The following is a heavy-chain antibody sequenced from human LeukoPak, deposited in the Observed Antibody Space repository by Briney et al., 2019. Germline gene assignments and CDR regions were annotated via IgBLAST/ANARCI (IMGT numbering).Heavy chain of an antibody. Sequence: SETLSLTCTVSGGSISSYYWSWIRQPPGKGLEWIGYIYYSGSTNYNPSLKSRVTISVDTSKNQFSLKLSSVTAADTAVYYCAGPGSGSSYYFDYWGQGTLVTVSS. CDR2: IYYSGST. CDR1: GGSISSYY. D-gene: IGHD3-10*01. V-gene: IGHV4-59*08. CDR3: AGPGSGSSYYFDY. J-gene: IGHJ4*02.